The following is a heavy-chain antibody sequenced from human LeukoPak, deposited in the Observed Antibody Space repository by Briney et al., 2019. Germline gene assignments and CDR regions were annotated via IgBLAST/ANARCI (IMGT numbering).Heavy chain of an antibody. CDR1: GFTFSSYG. Sequence: SGRSLRLSCAASGFTFSSYGMHWVRQAPGKGLEWVAVISYDGSNKYYADSVKGRFTISRDNSKNTLYLQMNSLRAEDTAVYYCAKDTAHRYYGMDVWGKGTTVNVSS. CDR2: ISYDGSNK. D-gene: IGHD5-18*01. CDR3: AKDTAHRYYGMDV. V-gene: IGHV3-30*18. J-gene: IGHJ6*04.